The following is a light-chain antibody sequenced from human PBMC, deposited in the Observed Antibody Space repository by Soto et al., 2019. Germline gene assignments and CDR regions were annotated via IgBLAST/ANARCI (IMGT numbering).Light chain of an antibody. V-gene: IGLV2-14*01. Sequence: QSVLTQPASVSGSPGQSITISCTGTSSDVGGYDYVSWYQQHPGKAPKVMIYEVTYRPSGVSHRFSGSKSGNTASLIISGLQAEDEADYYCSSYTSTSGRVFGTGTKVTVL. J-gene: IGLJ1*01. CDR2: EVT. CDR3: SSYTSTSGRV. CDR1: SSDVGGYDY.